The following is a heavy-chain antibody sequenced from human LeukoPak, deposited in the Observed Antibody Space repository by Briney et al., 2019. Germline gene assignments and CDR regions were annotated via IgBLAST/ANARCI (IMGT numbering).Heavy chain of an antibody. Sequence: SETLSLTCTVSGGSISSYYWGWIRQPAGKGLEWIGRIYTSGSTNYNPSLKSRVTMSVDTSKNQFSLKLSSVTAADTAVYYCARSGYSSGYLGLVPANDAFDIWGQGTMVTVSS. CDR3: ARSGYSSGYLGLVPANDAFDI. J-gene: IGHJ3*02. CDR1: GGSISSYY. V-gene: IGHV4-4*07. CDR2: IYTSGST. D-gene: IGHD3-22*01.